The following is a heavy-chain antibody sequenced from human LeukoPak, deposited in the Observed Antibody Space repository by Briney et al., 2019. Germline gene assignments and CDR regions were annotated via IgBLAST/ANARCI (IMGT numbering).Heavy chain of an antibody. CDR2: IYYSGST. Sequence: SETLSLTCTVSGGSISSYYWSWIRQPPGKGLEWIGYIYYSGSTNYNPSLKSRVTISVDTSKNQFSLKLSSVTAADTAVYYCARGHHYDILTGYFYWGQGTLVTVSS. V-gene: IGHV4-59*12. J-gene: IGHJ4*02. CDR1: GGSISSYY. D-gene: IGHD3-9*01. CDR3: ARGHHYDILTGYFY.